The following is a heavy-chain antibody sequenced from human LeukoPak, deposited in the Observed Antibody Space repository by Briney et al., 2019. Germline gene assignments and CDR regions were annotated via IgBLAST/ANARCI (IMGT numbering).Heavy chain of an antibody. CDR3: AREQLELPESWFDP. D-gene: IGHD1-7*01. Sequence: PSETLSLTCTVSGGSISSGSYYWSWIRQPAGKGLEWIGRIYTSGSTNYNPSLKSRVTISVDTSKNQFSLKLSSVTAADTAVYYCAREQLELPESWFDPWGQGTLVTVSS. V-gene: IGHV4-61*02. CDR1: GGSISSGSYY. CDR2: IYTSGST. J-gene: IGHJ5*02.